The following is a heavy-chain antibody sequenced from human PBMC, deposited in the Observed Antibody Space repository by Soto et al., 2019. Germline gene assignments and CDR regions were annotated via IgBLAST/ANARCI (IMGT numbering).Heavy chain of an antibody. J-gene: IGHJ5*02. CDR3: AREKPCGGDCYSWFDP. V-gene: IGHV1-69*13. CDR2: IIPIFGTA. Sequence: GASVKVSCKASGGTFSSYAISWVRQAPGQGLEWMGGIIPIFGTANYAQKFQGRVTITADESTSTAYMELSSLRSEDTAVYYCAREKPCGGDCYSWFDPWGQGTLVTVSS. D-gene: IGHD2-21*02. CDR1: GGTFSSYA.